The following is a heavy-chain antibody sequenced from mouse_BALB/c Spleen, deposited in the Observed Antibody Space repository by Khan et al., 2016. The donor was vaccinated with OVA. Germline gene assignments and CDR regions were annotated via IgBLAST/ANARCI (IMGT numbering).Heavy chain of an antibody. CDR3: ARDDGGGNDAMDY. CDR2: IWAGGST. D-gene: IGHD2-1*01. CDR1: GFSLTTSA. V-gene: IGHV2-9*02. J-gene: IGHJ4*01. Sequence: QVQLKESGPGLVAPSQSLSITCTVSGFSLTTSAIHWVRQPPGKGLEWLGVIWAGGSTNYNSALMSRLIISKDNSKSQVFLKMNSLQTVDTATYYYARDDGGGNDAMDYWGQGTSVTVSS.